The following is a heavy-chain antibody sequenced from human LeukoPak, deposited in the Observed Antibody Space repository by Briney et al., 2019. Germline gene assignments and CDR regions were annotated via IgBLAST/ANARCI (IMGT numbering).Heavy chain of an antibody. D-gene: IGHD6-19*01. CDR3: ARGGGIAVAGTGGAFDI. CDR2: ISGSGGST. Sequence: GGSLRLSCAASGFTFSSYAMSWVRQAPGKGLEWVSAISGSGGSTYYADSVKGRFTISRDNSKNTLYLQMNSLRAEDTAVYYCARGGGIAVAGTGGAFDIWGQGTMVTVSS. J-gene: IGHJ3*02. CDR1: GFTFSSYA. V-gene: IGHV3-23*01.